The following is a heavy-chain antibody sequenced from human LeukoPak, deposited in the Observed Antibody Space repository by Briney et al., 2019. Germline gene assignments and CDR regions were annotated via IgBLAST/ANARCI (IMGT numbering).Heavy chain of an antibody. CDR2: ISYDGDNK. CDR3: ARAGSGSYYKYFYMDV. J-gene: IGHJ6*03. D-gene: IGHD3-10*01. CDR1: GFTVGSYA. V-gene: IGHV3-30*04. Sequence: GTSLRLSCVASGFTVGSYAVHWVRQAPGKGLEWVAVISYDGDNKYYADSVQGRFTTSRDNSKNTLYLQMNGLRVEDTAVYYCARAGSGSYYKYFYMDVWGKGTTVTVSS.